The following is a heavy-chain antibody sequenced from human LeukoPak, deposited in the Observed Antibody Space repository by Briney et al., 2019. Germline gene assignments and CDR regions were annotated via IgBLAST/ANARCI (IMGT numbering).Heavy chain of an antibody. D-gene: IGHD2-2*01. J-gene: IGHJ4*02. CDR3: ARWTSHPSFFDY. Sequence: PGGPLRLSCAASGFTFSSYAMHWVRQAPGKGLEWVAVISYDGSNKYYADSVKGRFTISRDNSKNTLYLQMNSLRAEDTAVYYCARWTSHPSFFDYWGQGTLVTVSS. CDR1: GFTFSSYA. CDR2: ISYDGSNK. V-gene: IGHV3-30-3*01.